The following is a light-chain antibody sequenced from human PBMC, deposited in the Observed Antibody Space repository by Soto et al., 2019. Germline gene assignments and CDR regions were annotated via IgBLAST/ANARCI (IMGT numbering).Light chain of an antibody. V-gene: IGLV2-14*01. CDR2: EVS. Sequence: QSVLTQPASVSGSPGQSITISCTGTSSDVGGHNYVSWYQQHPGKAPKLMIYEVSNRPSGVSNRFSGSKSGNTASLTISGLRAEDEADYYCSSYTSSSTPYVFGTGTKVTVL. CDR1: SSDVGGHNY. CDR3: SSYTSSSTPYV. J-gene: IGLJ1*01.